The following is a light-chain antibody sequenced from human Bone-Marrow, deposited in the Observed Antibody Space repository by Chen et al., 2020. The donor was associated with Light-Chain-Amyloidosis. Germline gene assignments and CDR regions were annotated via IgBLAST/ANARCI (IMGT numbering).Light chain of an antibody. J-gene: IGKJ2*01. CDR3: MQTLQPLRT. CDR1: QSLMQNIGYNF. CDR2: LAS. Sequence: IVMTQSPLSLAVTPGESASISLTSNQSLMQNIGYNFLDWYMQKPGQSPQLLIYLASDRASGVPDRSSGSGLGKDFKLKITSGEGGDVGVYFCMQTLQPLRTFGQGTKLE. V-gene: IGKV2-28*01.